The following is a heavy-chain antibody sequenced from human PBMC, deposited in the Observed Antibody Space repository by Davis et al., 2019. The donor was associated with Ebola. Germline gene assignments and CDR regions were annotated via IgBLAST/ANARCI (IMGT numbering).Heavy chain of an antibody. Sequence: ASVKVSCKASGYTFTSYGISWVRQVPGQGLEWMGRINPNFGGKIYAQKFQDRVTLTIDTSINTAYMELDRLRSDDTAVYYCARGHTYGRWDDWFDPWGQGTLVTVSS. V-gene: IGHV1-2*06. D-gene: IGHD4-17*01. CDR3: ARGHTYGRWDDWFDP. J-gene: IGHJ5*02. CDR2: INPNFGGK. CDR1: GYTFTSYG.